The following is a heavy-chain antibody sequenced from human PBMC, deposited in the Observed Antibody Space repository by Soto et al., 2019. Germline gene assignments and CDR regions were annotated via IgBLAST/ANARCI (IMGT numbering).Heavy chain of an antibody. D-gene: IGHD3-3*01. CDR3: ARSDFWSGYYTDY. V-gene: IGHV4-31*03. Sequence: SETLSLTCTVSGGSISSGGYYWSWIRQHPGKGLEWIGYIHSSGSTYYNPSLKSRVTISVDTSKNQFSLKLSSVTAADTAVYYCARSDFWSGYYTDYWGQGTLVTVSS. J-gene: IGHJ4*02. CDR1: GGSISSGGYY. CDR2: IHSSGST.